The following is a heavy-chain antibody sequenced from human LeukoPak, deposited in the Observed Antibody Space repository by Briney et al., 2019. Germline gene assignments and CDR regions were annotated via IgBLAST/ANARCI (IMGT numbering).Heavy chain of an antibody. V-gene: IGHV4-31*03. J-gene: IGHJ3*02. D-gene: IGHD5-24*01. CDR3: ARTSRRDGYKGAFDI. Sequence: SSETLSLTCTVSGGSISSGGYYWSWIRQHPGKGLEWIGYIYYSGSTYYNPSLKSRVTISVDTSKNQFSLKLSSVTAADTAVYYCARTSRRDGYKGAFDIWGQGTMVTVSS. CDR2: IYYSGST. CDR1: GGSISSGGYY.